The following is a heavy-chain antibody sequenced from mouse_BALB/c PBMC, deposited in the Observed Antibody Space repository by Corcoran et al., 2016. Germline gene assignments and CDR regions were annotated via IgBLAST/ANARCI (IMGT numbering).Heavy chain of an antibody. D-gene: IGHD1-1*01. CDR1: GYTFTSYV. V-gene: IGHV1S136*01. CDR2: INPYNDGT. Sequence: EVQLQQSGPELVKPGASVKMSCKASGYTFTSYVMHWVKQKPGQGLEWIGYINPYNDGTKYNEKFKGKATLTSDKSSSTAYMELSSLTSEDSAVYYCTYYYGSSYAWFAYWGQGTLVTVSA. CDR3: TYYYGSSYAWFAY. J-gene: IGHJ3*01.